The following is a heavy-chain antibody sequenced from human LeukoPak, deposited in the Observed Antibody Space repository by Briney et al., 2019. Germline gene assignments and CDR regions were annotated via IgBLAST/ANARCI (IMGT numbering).Heavy chain of an antibody. V-gene: IGHV4-59*01. J-gene: IGHJ4*02. Sequence: PSETLSLTCTVAGGSISSDYWSWVRQPPGKGLEWIGYIYHSGSTNYNPSLKSRVTISVDTSKNQFSLRLSSVTAADTAVYYCARDGSGSYYFDYWGQGTLVTVSS. CDR1: GGSISSDY. CDR2: IYHSGST. CDR3: ARDGSGSYYFDY. D-gene: IGHD1-26*01.